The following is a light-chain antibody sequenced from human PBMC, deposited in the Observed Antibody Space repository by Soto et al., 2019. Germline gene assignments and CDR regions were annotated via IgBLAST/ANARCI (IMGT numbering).Light chain of an antibody. V-gene: IGKV1-27*01. CDR2: AAS. CDR1: QAIRNS. J-gene: IGKJ4*01. CDR3: QKYRRAPT. Sequence: DIQMTQSPSSLSASVGDRVTISCRASQAIRNSLAWYQQKPGSLPNLLIYAASTLQSGVTSRFSGSGSGTDFTLTISSLQPEDVATYFCQKYRRAPTFGGGTKVEIK.